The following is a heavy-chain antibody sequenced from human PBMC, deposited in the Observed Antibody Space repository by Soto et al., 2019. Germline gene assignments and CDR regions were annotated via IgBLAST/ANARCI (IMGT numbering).Heavy chain of an antibody. CDR1: GASIISYGYY. J-gene: IGHJ5*01. Sequence: TLSSSCNFSGASIISYGYYWNWIRQLGGMGLEWIGHISHSGSTYQNPSLKSRVSVSLDPSRNHFSLRMTSLNDADTAVYFCARDERKGGDLCLDSLGPGTHVTFS. CDR2: ISHSGST. CDR3: ARDERKGGDLCLDS. D-gene: IGHD2-21*02. V-gene: IGHV4-31*03.